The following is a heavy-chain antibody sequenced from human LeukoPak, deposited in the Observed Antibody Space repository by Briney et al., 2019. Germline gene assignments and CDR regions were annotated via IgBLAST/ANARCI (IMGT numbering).Heavy chain of an antibody. J-gene: IGHJ5*02. D-gene: IGHD2-2*01. CDR1: GYTFTGYY. Sequence: ASVKVSCKASGYTFTGYYMHWVRQAPGQGLEWMGWINAGSGGTNYAQKFQGRFTMTRDTSISTAYMELSRLRSDDTAVYYCARDGGWDIVVVPAAIGWFDPWGQGTLVTVSS. CDR2: INAGSGGT. V-gene: IGHV1-2*02. CDR3: ARDGGWDIVVVPAAIGWFDP.